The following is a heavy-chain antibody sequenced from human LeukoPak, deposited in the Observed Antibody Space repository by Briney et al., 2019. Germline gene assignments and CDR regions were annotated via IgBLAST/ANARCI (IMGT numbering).Heavy chain of an antibody. CDR1: GFTFSSYA. D-gene: IGHD3-22*01. V-gene: IGHV3-30*04. J-gene: IGHJ4*02. Sequence: GGSLRLSCAASGFTFSSYAMHWVRQAPGKGLEWVAVISYDGSNKYYADSVKGRFTISRDNSKNTLYLQMNSLRAEDTAVYYCARGYYDSSGYFIDYWGQGTLVTVSS. CDR3: ARGYYDSSGYFIDY. CDR2: ISYDGSNK.